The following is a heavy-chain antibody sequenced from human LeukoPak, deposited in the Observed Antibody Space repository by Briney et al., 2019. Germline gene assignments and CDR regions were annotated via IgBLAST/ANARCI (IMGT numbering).Heavy chain of an antibody. CDR1: GFTFSNAW. J-gene: IGHJ4*02. CDR2: IKSKTDDETA. D-gene: IGHD1-26*01. CDR3: TTDLRWALPPTDY. V-gene: IGHV3-15*01. Sequence: PGGSLRLSCAASGFTFSNAWMSWVRQAPGKGLEWVGRIKSKTDDETAEYAAPVKGRFTISRDDSKNTLYLQMNSLKTEDTGVYYCTTDLRWALPPTDYWGQGTLVTVSS.